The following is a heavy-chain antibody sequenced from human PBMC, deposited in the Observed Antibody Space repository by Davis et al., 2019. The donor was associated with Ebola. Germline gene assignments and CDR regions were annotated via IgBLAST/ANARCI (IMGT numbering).Heavy chain of an antibody. J-gene: IGHJ3*02. CDR2: IYPGDSDT. CDR1: GYSFTSYW. CDR3: ARHSSSGWSLDAFDI. Sequence: KVSCKASGYSFTSYWIGWVRQMPGKGLEWMGIIYPGDSDTRYSPSFQGQVTISADKSISTAYLQWSSLKASDTAMYYCARHSSSGWSLDAFDIWGQGTMVTVSS. D-gene: IGHD6-19*01. V-gene: IGHV5-51*01.